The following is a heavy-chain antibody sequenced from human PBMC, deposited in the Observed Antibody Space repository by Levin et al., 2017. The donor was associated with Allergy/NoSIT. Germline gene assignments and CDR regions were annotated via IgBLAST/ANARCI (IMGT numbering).Heavy chain of an antibody. V-gene: IGHV3-48*01. J-gene: IGHJ6*02. CDR1: GFTFSSYS. D-gene: IGHD3-10*01. CDR3: ARDAHPLLYYYGMDV. Sequence: PGGSLRLSCAASGFTFSSYSMNWVRQAPGKGLEWVSYISSSSSTIYYADSVKGRFTISRDNAKNSLYLQMNSLRAEDTAVYYCARDAHPLLYYYGMDVWGQGTTVTVSS. CDR2: ISSSSSTI.